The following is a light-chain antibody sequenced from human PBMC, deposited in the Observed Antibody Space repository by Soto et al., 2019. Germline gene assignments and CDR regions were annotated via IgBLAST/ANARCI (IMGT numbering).Light chain of an antibody. V-gene: IGKV3-11*01. CDR3: QQCSNWLT. CDR1: QSVSGDY. CDR2: GAS. J-gene: IGKJ4*01. Sequence: EIVLTQSPGTLSLSPGERATLSCRASQSVSGDYLAWDQSKPGQAPRLLIHGASNRATGIPARFSGSGSGTDFTLTISSLEPEDFAVYYCQQCSNWLTFGGGTKVDIK.